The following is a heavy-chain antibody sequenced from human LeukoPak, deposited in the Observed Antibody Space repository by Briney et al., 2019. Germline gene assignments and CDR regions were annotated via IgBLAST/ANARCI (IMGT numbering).Heavy chain of an antibody. Sequence: GASVKVSCKASGYTFTSYDINWVRQATGQGLEWMGWMNPNRGNTGYAQKFQGRVTTTRNTSISTAYMELSSLRSEDTAVYYCARGSTPLVKRLLPVSYGDYVDYWGQGTLVTVSS. D-gene: IGHD4-17*01. V-gene: IGHV1-8*01. J-gene: IGHJ4*02. CDR1: GYTFTSYD. CDR3: ARGSTPLVKRLLPVSYGDYVDY. CDR2: MNPNRGNT.